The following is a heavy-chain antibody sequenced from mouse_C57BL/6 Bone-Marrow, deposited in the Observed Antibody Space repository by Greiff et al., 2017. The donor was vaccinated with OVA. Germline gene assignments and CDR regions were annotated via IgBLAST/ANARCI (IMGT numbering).Heavy chain of an antibody. CDR1: GFSLTSYG. D-gene: IGHD4-1*02. J-gene: IGHJ4*01. CDR3: ASQLGQAMDY. CDR2: IWGVGST. Sequence: QVQLQQSGPGLVAPSQSLSITCTVSGFSLTSYGVDWVRQSPGKGLEWLGVIWGVGSTNYNSALKSRLSISKDNSKSQVFLKMNSLQTDDTAMYYCASQLGQAMDYWGQGTSVTVSS. V-gene: IGHV2-6*01.